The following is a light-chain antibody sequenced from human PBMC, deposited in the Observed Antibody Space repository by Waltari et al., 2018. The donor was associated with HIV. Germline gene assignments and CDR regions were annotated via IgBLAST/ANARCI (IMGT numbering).Light chain of an antibody. CDR3: QQYNTNSPRT. Sequence: DIQMTQSPSTLSASVGDRVTITCRPSQSTSGWVAWYQQKPGKAPKLLIYRASSLESGVPSRFSGSGSGSEFTLTISSLQPDDFATYYCQQYNTNSPRTFGQGTKVEIK. CDR1: QSTSGW. CDR2: RAS. V-gene: IGKV1-5*03. J-gene: IGKJ1*01.